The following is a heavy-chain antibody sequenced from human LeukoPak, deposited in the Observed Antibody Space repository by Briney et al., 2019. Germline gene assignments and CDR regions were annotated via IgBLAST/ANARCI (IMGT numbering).Heavy chain of an antibody. CDR1: GGSMSSYY. CDR2: IYYSGST. V-gene: IGHV4-59*08. Sequence: SETLSLTCTVSGGSMSSYYWSWIRQPPGKGLEWIGYIYYSGSTNYHPSLKSRVTIPVDTSKNQFSLKLSSVTAADTAVYYCARHYYGSGSYYSNFDYWGQGTLVTVSS. CDR3: ARHYYGSGSYYSNFDY. D-gene: IGHD3-10*01. J-gene: IGHJ4*02.